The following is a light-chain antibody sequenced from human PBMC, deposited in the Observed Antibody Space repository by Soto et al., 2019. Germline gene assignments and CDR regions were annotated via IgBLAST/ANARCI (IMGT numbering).Light chain of an antibody. CDR1: QSNSNY. CDR3: QQSYHTPLT. J-gene: IGKJ4*01. V-gene: IGKV1-39*01. Sequence: DIEMTQSPSSLSASLGDRVTITCRASQSNSNYLNWYQHKPGKAPKLLIYAASSLQSGVPTRFSGSGSGTDFTLTISSLQPEDFATYYCQQSYHTPLTFGGGTKVEIK. CDR2: AAS.